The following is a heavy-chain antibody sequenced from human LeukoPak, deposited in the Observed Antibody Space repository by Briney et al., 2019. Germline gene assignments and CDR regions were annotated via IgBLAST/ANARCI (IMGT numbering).Heavy chain of an antibody. CDR2: IRSNLFLGAT. Sequence: GGSLRLSCGGSGFTFSSAWLHWVRQAPGKGLEWVGRIRSNLFLGATDFAAPVKGRFTMSRDDSKNTMFLLMDSLKTEDTAMYYCATDWGSGNNYLRALDLWGQGTMVVVSS. CDR1: GFTFSSAW. V-gene: IGHV3-15*01. CDR3: ATDWGSGNNYLRALDL. D-gene: IGHD3-16*01. J-gene: IGHJ3*01.